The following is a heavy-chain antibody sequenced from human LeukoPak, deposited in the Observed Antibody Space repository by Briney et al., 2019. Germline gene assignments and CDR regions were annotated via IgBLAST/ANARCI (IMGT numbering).Heavy chain of an antibody. CDR1: GFTFDDYA. CDR2: INCSSDSI. J-gene: IGHJ6*03. Sequence: PGGSLRLSCAVSGFTFDDYAMHWVRQVPGKGLEWVSCINCSSDSIGYADSVKGRFTTSRDNSKNTLYLQVNSLRPEDTAVYYCAKGSGDEDQYYFYYMDVWGKGTTVTSSS. V-gene: IGHV3-9*01. D-gene: IGHD5-12*01. CDR3: AKGSGDEDQYYFYYMDV.